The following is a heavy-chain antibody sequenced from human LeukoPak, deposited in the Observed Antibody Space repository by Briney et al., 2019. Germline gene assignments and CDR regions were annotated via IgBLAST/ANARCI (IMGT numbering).Heavy chain of an antibody. CDR1: GGSISSSNW. V-gene: IGHV4-4*02. D-gene: IGHD3-10*01. CDR3: ASAGPVLLWFGGGYFDY. CDR2: IYHSGST. J-gene: IGHJ4*02. Sequence: SETLSLTCAVSGGSISSSNWWSRVRQPPGEGLEWIGEIYHSGSTIYNPSLKSRVNIPVDKSKNQFSLKLSSVTAADTAVYYCASAGPVLLWFGGGYFDYWGQGTLVTVSS.